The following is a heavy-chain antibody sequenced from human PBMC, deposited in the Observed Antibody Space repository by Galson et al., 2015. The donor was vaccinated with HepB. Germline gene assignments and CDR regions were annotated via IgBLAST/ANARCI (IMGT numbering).Heavy chain of an antibody. V-gene: IGHV1-69*04. CDR3: ARDMGSLEDY. J-gene: IGHJ4*02. CDR1: GGTFSSYT. D-gene: IGHD3-10*01. Sequence: SVKVSCKASGGTFSSYTTSWVRQAPGQGLEWMGRIIPILGIANYAQKFQGRVTITADKSTSTAYIELSSLRSEDTAVYYCARDMGSLEDYWGQGTLVTVSS. CDR2: IIPILGIA.